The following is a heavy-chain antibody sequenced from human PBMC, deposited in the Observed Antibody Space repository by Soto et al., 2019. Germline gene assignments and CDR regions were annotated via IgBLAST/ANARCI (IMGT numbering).Heavy chain of an antibody. Sequence: PSETLSLTCTVSGGSISSGGYYWSWIRQHPGKGLEWIGYIYYSGSTYYNPSLKSRVIISVDTFKNQFSLKLSSVPAAATAVYYCARRDYYDGSGYYYEWYFDYWGQGTLDTVST. D-gene: IGHD3-22*01. V-gene: IGHV4-31*03. CDR2: IYYSGST. J-gene: IGHJ4*02. CDR3: ARRDYYDGSGYYYEWYFDY. CDR1: GGSISSGGYY.